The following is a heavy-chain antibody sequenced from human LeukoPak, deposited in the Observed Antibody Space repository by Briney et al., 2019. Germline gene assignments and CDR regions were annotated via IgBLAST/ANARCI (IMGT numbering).Heavy chain of an antibody. J-gene: IGHJ6*02. V-gene: IGHV3-53*01. CDR1: GFTVSSNY. CDR2: IYSGGST. CDR3: ASTRLVYYYYGMDV. Sequence: PGGSLRLSCAASGFTVSSNYMSWVRQAPGKGLEWVSVIYSGGSTYYADSVKGRFTISRDNSKNTVYLQMNSLRAEDTAVYYCASTRLVYYYYGMDVWGQGTTVTVSS.